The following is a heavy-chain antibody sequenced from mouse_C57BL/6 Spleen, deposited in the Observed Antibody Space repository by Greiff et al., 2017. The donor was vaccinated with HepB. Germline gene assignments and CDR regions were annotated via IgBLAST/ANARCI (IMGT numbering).Heavy chain of an antibody. CDR2: INPSNGGT. D-gene: IGHD1-1*01. CDR1: GYTFTSYW. V-gene: IGHV1-53*01. J-gene: IGHJ2*01. CDR3: ARITTVVAQDY. Sequence: QVQLQQSGTELVKPGASVKLSCKASGYTFTSYWMHWVKQRPGQGLEWIGNINPSNGGTNYNEKFKSKATLTVDKSSSTAYMQLSSLTSEDSAVYDCARITTVVAQDYWGQGTTLTVSS.